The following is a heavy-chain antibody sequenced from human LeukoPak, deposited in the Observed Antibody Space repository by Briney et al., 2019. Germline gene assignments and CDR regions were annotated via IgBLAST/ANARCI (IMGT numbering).Heavy chain of an antibody. V-gene: IGHV4-61*02. Sequence: SQTLSLTCTVSGGSISSGSYYWTWLRQPAGKGLEWIGRIYITESANYNSSLESRVTILVDTSKNQFSLKLSSVTAADTAVYYCARGRAIEDIVVVPAGYYYYYMDVWGKGTTVTVSS. CDR2: IYITESA. J-gene: IGHJ6*03. CDR3: ARGRAIEDIVVVPAGYYYYYMDV. CDR1: GGSISSGSYY. D-gene: IGHD2-2*01.